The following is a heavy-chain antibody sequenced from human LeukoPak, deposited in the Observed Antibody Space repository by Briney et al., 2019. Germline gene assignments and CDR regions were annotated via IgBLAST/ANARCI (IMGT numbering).Heavy chain of an antibody. Sequence: SVKVSCKASGYTFTSYGISWVRQAPGQGLEWMGGIIPIFGTANYAQKFQGRVTITADESTSTAYMELSSLRSEDTAVYYCASEDGDSGSPKTTNLDYWGQGTLVTVSS. J-gene: IGHJ4*02. D-gene: IGHD1-26*01. CDR3: ASEDGDSGSPKTTNLDY. CDR1: GYTFTSYG. CDR2: IIPIFGTA. V-gene: IGHV1-69*13.